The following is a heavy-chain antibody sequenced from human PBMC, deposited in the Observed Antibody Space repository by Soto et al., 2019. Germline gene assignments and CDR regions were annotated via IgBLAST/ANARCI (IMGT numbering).Heavy chain of an antibody. D-gene: IGHD3-22*01. V-gene: IGHV4-59*08. CDR3: ARHTPKDEVFTGYYYRYLDD. J-gene: IGHJ4*02. CDR2: IYFSGST. Sequence: PSETLSLTCTVSGGSISNHYWSWIRQPPGRGLEWIGYIYFSGSTNYNPSLQSRVTMSVDTSKNQFSLKLSSVTATDTAVYFCARHTPKDEVFTGYYYRYLDDWGQGSLVTVS. CDR1: GGSISNHY.